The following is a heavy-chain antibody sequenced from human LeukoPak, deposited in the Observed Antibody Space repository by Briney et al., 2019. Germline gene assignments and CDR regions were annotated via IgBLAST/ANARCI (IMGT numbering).Heavy chain of an antibody. CDR3: ARAGYSYGYSDAFDI. CDR1: GYTFTGYY. J-gene: IGHJ3*02. V-gene: IGHV1-2*02. CDR2: INPNSGGT. D-gene: IGHD5-18*01. Sequence: ASVKVSCKASGYTFTGYYMHWVRQAPGQGLEWMGWINPNSGGTNYAQKFQGRVTMTRDTSISTAYMELSRLRSDDTAVYYCARAGYSYGYSDAFDIWGQGTMVTVSS.